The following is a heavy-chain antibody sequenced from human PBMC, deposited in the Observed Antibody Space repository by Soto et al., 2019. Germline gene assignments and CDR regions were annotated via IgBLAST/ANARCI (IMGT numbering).Heavy chain of an antibody. D-gene: IGHD7-27*01. J-gene: IGHJ4*02. Sequence: SETLSLTCAVSGDSISSSVWWTWVRQPPGKGLEWIGEVFHTGDTYFNPSLRSRVAMSVDKSTNEFSLKVTSVTAADTAIYYCARKAWVRFDYWGQGAIVTVYS. CDR3: ARKAWVRFDY. CDR2: VFHTGDT. V-gene: IGHV4-4*02. CDR1: GDSISSSVW.